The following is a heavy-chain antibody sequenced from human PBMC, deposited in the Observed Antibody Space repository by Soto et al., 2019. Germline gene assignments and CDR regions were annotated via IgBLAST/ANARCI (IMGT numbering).Heavy chain of an antibody. CDR3: AKDDGYCSGGSCYLDA. D-gene: IGHD2-15*01. Sequence: GGSLRLSCVVSGFTLSSHGMHGVRQAPGKGLEWVAVISYDGRDKYYADTVKGRFTISRDNSKNTLYLQMNSLRAEDTAVYYCAKDDGYCSGGSCYLDAWGQGAPVTVSS. CDR2: ISYDGRDK. CDR1: GFTLSSHG. V-gene: IGHV3-30*18. J-gene: IGHJ4*02.